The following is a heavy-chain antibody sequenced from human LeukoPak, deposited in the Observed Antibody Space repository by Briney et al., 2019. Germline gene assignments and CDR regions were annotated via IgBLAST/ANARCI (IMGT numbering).Heavy chain of an antibody. CDR2: IWSDGSNK. CDR1: GFTFSSYG. CDR3: ARGIAAAGNPNWFDP. V-gene: IGHV3-33*01. Sequence: GGSLRLSCAASGFTFSSYGMHWVRQTPGKGLEWVAIIWSDGSNKYYADSVEGRFTISRDNSKNTLYLQMNSLRAEDTAVYYCARGIAAAGNPNWFDPWGQGTLVTVSS. D-gene: IGHD6-13*01. J-gene: IGHJ5*02.